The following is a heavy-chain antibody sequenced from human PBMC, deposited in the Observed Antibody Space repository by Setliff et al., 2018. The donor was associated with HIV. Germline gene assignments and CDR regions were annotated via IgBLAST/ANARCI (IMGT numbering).Heavy chain of an antibody. V-gene: IGHV4-59*11. CDR1: GGSISSHY. J-gene: IGHJ1*01. CDR3: ASTYCGGDCYSRYFQH. CDR2: IYYSGST. Sequence: PSETLSLTCTVSGGSISSHYWSWIRQPPGKGLEWIGSIYYSGSTNYNPSLKSRVTISVDTSKNQFSLKLSSVTAADTAVYYCASTYCGGDCYSRYFQHWGRGTLVTVSS. D-gene: IGHD2-21*02.